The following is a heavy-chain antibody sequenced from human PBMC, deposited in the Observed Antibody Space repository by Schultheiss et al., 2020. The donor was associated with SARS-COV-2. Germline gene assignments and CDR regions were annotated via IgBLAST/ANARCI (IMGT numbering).Heavy chain of an antibody. CDR1: GGSVSSGSYY. J-gene: IGHJ4*02. CDR2: IYYSGST. Sequence: GSLRLSCTVSGGSVSSGSYYWSWIRQPPGKGLEWIGYIYYSGSTNYNPSLKSRVTISVDTSKNQFSLKLSSVTAADTAVYYCARHGGSSGYYFDYWGQGTLVTVSS. V-gene: IGHV4-61*01. CDR3: ARHGGSSGYYFDY. D-gene: IGHD3-22*01.